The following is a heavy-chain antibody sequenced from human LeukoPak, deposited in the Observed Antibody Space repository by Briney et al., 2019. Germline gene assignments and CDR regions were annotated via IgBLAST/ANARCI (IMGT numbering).Heavy chain of an antibody. CDR2: ISSSSSYI. CDR3: VRDNPRCCGVIPANIDDY. D-gene: IGHD2-21*01. J-gene: IGHJ4*02. CDR1: GFTFSSYS. Sequence: SGGSLRLSCAASGFTFSSYSTNWVRQAPGKGLEWVSSISSSSSYIYYADSVKGRFTISRDNAKNSLYLQMNSLRAEDTAVYYCVRDNPRCCGVIPANIDDYWGQGTLVTVSS. V-gene: IGHV3-21*01.